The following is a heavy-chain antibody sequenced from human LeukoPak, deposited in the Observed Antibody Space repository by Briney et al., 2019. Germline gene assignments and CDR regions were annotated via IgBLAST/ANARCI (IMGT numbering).Heavy chain of an antibody. V-gene: IGHV3-9*01. D-gene: IGHD6-13*01. Sequence: PGRSLRLSCAASGFTFDDYAMHWVRQAPGKGLEWVSGISWNSGSIGYADSVKGRFTISRDNAKNSLYLQMNSLRAEDTVLYYCAKDATSSWYYFDYWGQGTLVTVSS. CDR2: ISWNSGSI. CDR1: GFTFDDYA. CDR3: AKDATSSWYYFDY. J-gene: IGHJ4*02.